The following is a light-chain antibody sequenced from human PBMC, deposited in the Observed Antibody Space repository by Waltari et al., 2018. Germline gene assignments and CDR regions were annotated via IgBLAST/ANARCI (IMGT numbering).Light chain of an antibody. CDR2: EDT. Sequence: QSALTQPASVSGSPGQSITISCTGTSSEIGNFNLVSWYQQYPGKAPKLIIYEDTKRPSGVSNRFSGSKSGNTASLTISGLQAEDEADYFCFSFATTSTLRVFGGGTKLTIL. J-gene: IGLJ3*02. CDR1: SSEIGNFNL. V-gene: IGLV2-23*01. CDR3: FSFATTSTLRV.